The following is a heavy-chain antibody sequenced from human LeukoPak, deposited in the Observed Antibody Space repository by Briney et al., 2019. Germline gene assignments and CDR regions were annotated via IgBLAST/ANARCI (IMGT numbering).Heavy chain of an antibody. CDR3: ARAGRESIVGATKGSGY. D-gene: IGHD1-26*01. CDR2: ISSSSSTI. J-gene: IGHJ4*02. V-gene: IGHV3-48*04. Sequence: PGGSLRLSCAASGFTFSSYSMNWVRQAPGKGLEWVSYISSSSSTIYYADSVKGRFTISRDNAKNSLYLQMNSLRAEDTAVYYCARAGRESIVGATKGSGYWGQGTLVTVSS. CDR1: GFTFSSYS.